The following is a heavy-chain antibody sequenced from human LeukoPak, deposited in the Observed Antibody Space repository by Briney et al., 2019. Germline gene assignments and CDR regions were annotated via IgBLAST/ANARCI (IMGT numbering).Heavy chain of an antibody. CDR3: AKSWRYYDSSNYYAFDI. CDR1: GFTFSSYA. D-gene: IGHD3-22*01. CDR2: SGDNT. V-gene: IGHV3-23*01. Sequence: PGGSLRLSCAASGFTFSSYAMSWVRQAPGKGLEWVSSSGDNTRYADSVKGRFTISRDNSKNTLDLQMNGLRAEDTAVYYYAKSWRYYDSSNYYAFDIWGQGTMVTVSS. J-gene: IGHJ3*02.